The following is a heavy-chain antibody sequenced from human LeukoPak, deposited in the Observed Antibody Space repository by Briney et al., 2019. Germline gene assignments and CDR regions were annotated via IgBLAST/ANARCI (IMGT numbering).Heavy chain of an antibody. CDR3: ARGDRAFDY. Sequence: GGSLRLSCAASGFTFSSSWMNWVRQSPGKGLEWVAVIWYDGSNKYYADSVKGRFTISRDNSKNTLYLQMNSLRAEDTAVYYCARGDRAFDYWGQGTLVTVSS. CDR1: GFTFSSSW. J-gene: IGHJ4*02. V-gene: IGHV3-33*08. CDR2: IWYDGSNK.